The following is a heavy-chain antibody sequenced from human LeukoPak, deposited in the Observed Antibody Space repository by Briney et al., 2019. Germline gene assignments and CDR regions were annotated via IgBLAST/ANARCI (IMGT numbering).Heavy chain of an antibody. Sequence: PGGSLRLSCAASGFTFSSYGMNWVRQPPGKGLEWVSHISASSSTISYADSVKGRLTISRDNAKNSVYLQMNSLRDEDTAVYYCARGLDYWGQGTLVTVSS. V-gene: IGHV3-48*02. CDR3: ARGLDY. J-gene: IGHJ4*02. CDR2: ISASSSTI. CDR1: GFTFSSYG. D-gene: IGHD4-11*01.